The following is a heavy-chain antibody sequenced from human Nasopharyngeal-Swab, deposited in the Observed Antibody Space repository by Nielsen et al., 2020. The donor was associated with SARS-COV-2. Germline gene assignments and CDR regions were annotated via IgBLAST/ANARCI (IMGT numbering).Heavy chain of an antibody. V-gene: IGHV3-48*04. J-gene: IGHJ4*02. Sequence: GESLKTSCAASGFTFSNYNMNWVRQAPGKGLEWVSYITSTSSTIYYADSVKGRFTISRDNAKNSLSLQIHSLRAEDAAMYYCVSSYYGSAYWGQGTLVTVSS. CDR3: VSSYYGSAY. CDR2: ITSTSSTI. D-gene: IGHD3-10*01. CDR1: GFTFSNYN.